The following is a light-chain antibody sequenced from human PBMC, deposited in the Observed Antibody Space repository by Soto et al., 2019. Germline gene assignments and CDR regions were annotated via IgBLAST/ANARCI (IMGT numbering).Light chain of an antibody. CDR1: QTIRSY. CDR3: ERSYRTPLT. CDR2: SAS. Sequence: DIQMTQSPSSLSASVGDRVTITCRANQTIRSYLNWFQQKPRNAPKLLIYSASNLQSGVPSSFSGSGSETDFTLNINSLLPEHVATYYCERSYRTPLTFGGWTKVESK. J-gene: IGKJ4*01. V-gene: IGKV1-39*01.